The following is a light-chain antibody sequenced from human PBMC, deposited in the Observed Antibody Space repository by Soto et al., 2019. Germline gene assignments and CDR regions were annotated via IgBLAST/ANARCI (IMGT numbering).Light chain of an antibody. V-gene: IGLV1-47*02. CDR3: VSWDDSLSGLV. Sequence: QSVLTQPPSASVTPGQRVTISFSLIIANIGNNYVCWYQQLPGTAPKLLIYSNNQRPSGVPDRFSGSKSGTSASLAISGLRSEDEADYYCVSWDDSLSGLVFGTGTKVTVL. CDR2: SNN. CDR1: IANIGNNY. J-gene: IGLJ1*01.